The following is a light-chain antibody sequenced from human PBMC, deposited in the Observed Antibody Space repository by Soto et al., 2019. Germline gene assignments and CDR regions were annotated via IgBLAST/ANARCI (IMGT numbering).Light chain of an antibody. CDR2: GAY. V-gene: IGKV3-20*01. CDR1: QSVSSSY. CDR3: QQYGSSPLFT. Sequence: EIVLTQSPGTLSLSPGERATLSCRASQSVSSSYLAWYQQKPGQAPRLLIYGAYRRATVIPDRFSGSGSGTDFTLTISRLEGEDVAVYYCQQYGSSPLFTFGPGTKVDIK. J-gene: IGKJ3*01.